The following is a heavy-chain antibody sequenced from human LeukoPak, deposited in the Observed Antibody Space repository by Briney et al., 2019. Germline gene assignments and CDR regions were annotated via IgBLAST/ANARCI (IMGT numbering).Heavy chain of an antibody. J-gene: IGHJ4*02. D-gene: IGHD6-19*01. V-gene: IGHV3-7*01. CDR1: GFTFTTYW. Sequence: GESLRLSCAASGFTFTTYWMTWVRQAPGKGLEWVANINQDGTEKYYVDSVKGRFTISRDNAKNSLYLQMNSLRAEDTAVYYCARDHDSSGWALDYWGQGTLVTVSS. CDR3: ARDHDSSGWALDY. CDR2: INQDGTEK.